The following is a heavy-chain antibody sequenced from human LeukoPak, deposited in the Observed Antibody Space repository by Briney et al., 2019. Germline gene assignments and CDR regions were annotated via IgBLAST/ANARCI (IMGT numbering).Heavy chain of an antibody. CDR2: ISTSNGNT. CDR1: GFTLTNYG. Sequence: ASVTVSCKASGFTLTNYGITWVRQAPGQGLEWMGWISTSNGNTKYGQKVQGRVTMTTDTSTNTAYMELRSLRSDDTAVYYCARDLLPLGYCTYTDCYTTAFDYWGQGTLVSVSS. V-gene: IGHV1-18*01. CDR3: ARDLLPLGYCTYTDCYTTAFDY. J-gene: IGHJ4*02. D-gene: IGHD2-2*02.